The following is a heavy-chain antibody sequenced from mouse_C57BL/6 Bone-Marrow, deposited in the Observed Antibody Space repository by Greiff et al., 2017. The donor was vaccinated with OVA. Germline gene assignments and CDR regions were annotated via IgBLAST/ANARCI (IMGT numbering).Heavy chain of an antibody. CDR3: ARCDYGADYFDY. CDR2: IYPGDGDT. V-gene: IGHV1-80*01. CDR1: GYAFSSYW. D-gene: IGHD2-4*01. Sequence: VQLQESGAELVKPGASVKISCKASGYAFSSYWMNWVKQRPGKGLEWIGQIYPGDGDTNYNGKFKGKATLTADKSSSTAYMQLSSLTSEDSAVYYCARCDYGADYFDYWGQGTTLTVSS. J-gene: IGHJ2*01.